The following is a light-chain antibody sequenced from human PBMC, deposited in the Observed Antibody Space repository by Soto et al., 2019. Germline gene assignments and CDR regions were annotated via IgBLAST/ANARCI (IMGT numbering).Light chain of an antibody. V-gene: IGKV1-9*01. Sequence: IQVTQSPSSLSASVGDRVTITCRASQGITSYLAWCQQKPGKAPKLLIYAASALQTGVSSRFSGSGYGTDFALTISNLQPEDFATYFCQQLYSYPLTFGGGTTVEF. J-gene: IGKJ4*01. CDR2: AAS. CDR3: QQLYSYPLT. CDR1: QGITSY.